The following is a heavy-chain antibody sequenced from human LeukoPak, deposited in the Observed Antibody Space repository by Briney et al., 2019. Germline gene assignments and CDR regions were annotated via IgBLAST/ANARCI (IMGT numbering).Heavy chain of an antibody. CDR2: IIPILGIA. CDR3: ALGGRGGYSYGPKR. Sequence: SVKVSCKASGGTFSSYTISWVRQAPGQGLEWMGRIIPILGIANYAQKFQGRVTITADKSTSTAYMELSSLRSEDTAVYYCALGGRGGYSYGPKRWGQGTLVTVSS. CDR1: GGTFSSYT. J-gene: IGHJ4*02. V-gene: IGHV1-69*02. D-gene: IGHD5-18*01.